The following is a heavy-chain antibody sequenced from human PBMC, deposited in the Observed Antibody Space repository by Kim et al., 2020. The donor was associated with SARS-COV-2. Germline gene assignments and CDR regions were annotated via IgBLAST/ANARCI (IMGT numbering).Heavy chain of an antibody. J-gene: IGHJ4*02. D-gene: IGHD6-19*01. CDR3: ARDKLVGAVTGSSFHY. V-gene: IGHV3-7*01. CDR2: IKEDGSET. Sequence: GGSLRLSCAASGFTFSTYWMSWVHQAPGKGLEWVAQIKEDGSETYYVDSVRGRFTISRDNAKNSLSLQMNSLRGEDAALYYCARDKLVGAVTGSSFHYWGQGALVTVSS. CDR1: GFTFSTYW.